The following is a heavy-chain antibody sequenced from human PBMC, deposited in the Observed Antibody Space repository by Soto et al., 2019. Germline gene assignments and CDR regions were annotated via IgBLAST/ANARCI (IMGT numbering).Heavy chain of an antibody. J-gene: IGHJ4*02. Sequence: GGSLRLSCAVSGFIFSNHAMSWVRQVPWKGLEWVSGISAGGNLIYYADSVRGRFTMSRDNSKNMLYLQMNSLRAEDTAVYFCAKRQGIGAAAKNFDFWGQGARVTVSS. CDR3: AKRQGIGAAAKNFDF. V-gene: IGHV3-23*01. CDR1: GFIFSNHA. D-gene: IGHD6-13*01. CDR2: ISAGGNLI.